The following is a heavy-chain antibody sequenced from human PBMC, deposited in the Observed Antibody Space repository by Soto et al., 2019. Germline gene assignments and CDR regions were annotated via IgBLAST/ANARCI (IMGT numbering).Heavy chain of an antibody. J-gene: IGHJ4*02. D-gene: IGHD5-12*01. V-gene: IGHV3-23*01. CDR3: AKEAGEMAKTYGHLDH. CDR1: GFTFSSYA. Sequence: GGSLRLSCAGSGFTFSSYAMSWVRQAPGKGLEWISTIVGSDGSIYYADSVKGRFTISRDNSKNTLYLQMNSLRAEDTAVYYCAKEAGEMAKTYGHLDHWGQGTLVTVS. CDR2: IVGSDGSI.